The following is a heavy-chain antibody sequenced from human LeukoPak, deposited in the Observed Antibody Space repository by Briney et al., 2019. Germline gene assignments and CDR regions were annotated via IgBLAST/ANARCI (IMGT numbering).Heavy chain of an antibody. D-gene: IGHD2-15*01. Sequence: GGSLRLSCSASGFTFSNYAMHWVRQAPGKGQEYVSAISSNGGSTYYADSVKGRFIISRDNSKNTLYLQMSSLRAEDTAVYYCVKDKYPVVVAATLDYWGQGTLVTVSS. CDR2: ISSNGGST. J-gene: IGHJ4*02. CDR3: VKDKYPVVVAATLDY. CDR1: GFTFSNYA. V-gene: IGHV3-64D*09.